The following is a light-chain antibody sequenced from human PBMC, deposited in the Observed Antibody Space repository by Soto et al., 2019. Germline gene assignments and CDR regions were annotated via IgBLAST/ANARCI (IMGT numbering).Light chain of an antibody. CDR1: QDITNY. Sequence: DIQLTQSPSSLSASVGHSVTITCQASQDITNYLNWYLQKPGEAPKLLIYDASNLKPGVPSRFTGGGSGTHFTFTINNLQPEDIATYYCQQYDDFPFTFGQGTKLDIK. V-gene: IGKV1-33*01. CDR3: QQYDDFPFT. J-gene: IGKJ2*01. CDR2: DAS.